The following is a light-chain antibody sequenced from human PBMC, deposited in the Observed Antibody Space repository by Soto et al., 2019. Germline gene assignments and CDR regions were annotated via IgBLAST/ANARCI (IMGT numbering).Light chain of an antibody. V-gene: IGKV3-20*01. J-gene: IGKJ1*01. CDR2: GTS. CDR1: QNVGSRY. CDR3: QQYGSSPRT. Sequence: EIVLPQSPGTLSLSPGERATLSCRASQNVGSRYLAWYQQKPGQAPRLLIYGTSNRATGIPDRFSGSGSGTDFSLTISSLEPGDLAVYYCQQYGSSPRTFGQGTKLEIK.